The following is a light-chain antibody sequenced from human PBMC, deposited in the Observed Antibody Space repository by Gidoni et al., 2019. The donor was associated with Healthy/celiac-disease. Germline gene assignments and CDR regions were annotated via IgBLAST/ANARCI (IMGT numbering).Light chain of an antibody. V-gene: IGKV3-20*01. CDR1: QSVSNSY. Sequence: EIVLTQSPGTLSLSPGERATLTCRASQSVSNSYLAWYQQKPGQAPRLLIYDASSRATGIPDRFSGSGSGTDFTLTISRLEPEDFAVYYCQQYGSSPGFGPGTKVDIK. J-gene: IGKJ3*01. CDR2: DAS. CDR3: QQYGSSPG.